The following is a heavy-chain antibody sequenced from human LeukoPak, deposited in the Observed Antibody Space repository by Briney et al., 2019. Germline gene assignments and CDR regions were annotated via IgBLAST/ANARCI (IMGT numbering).Heavy chain of an antibody. D-gene: IGHD1-26*01. J-gene: IGHJ4*02. Sequence: PGGSLRLSCAASGFVFNNYGMHWVRQAPGKGLEWVAVIWTGGSKKSYADSVKGRFTFTRDNSKNMLYLQMDSLRADDTAVYYCARRSSGTSGLDYWGQGILVTVSS. CDR1: GFVFNNYG. CDR2: IWTGGSKK. V-gene: IGHV3-33*01. CDR3: ARRSSGTSGLDY.